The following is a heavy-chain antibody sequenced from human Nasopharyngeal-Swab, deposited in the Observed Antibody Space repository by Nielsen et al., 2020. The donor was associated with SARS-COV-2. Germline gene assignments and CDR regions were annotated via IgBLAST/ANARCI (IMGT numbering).Heavy chain of an antibody. CDR1: GYSFTSYW. V-gene: IGHV5-51*01. Sequence: GESLKISCKGSGYSFTSYWIGWVRQMPGKGLEWMGIIYPGDSDTRYSPSFQGQVTISADKSISTAYLQWSSLKASDTAMHYCARQMDYYGSGSPPGYWGQGTLVTVSS. CDR3: ARQMDYYGSGSPPGY. D-gene: IGHD3-10*01. J-gene: IGHJ4*02. CDR2: IYPGDSDT.